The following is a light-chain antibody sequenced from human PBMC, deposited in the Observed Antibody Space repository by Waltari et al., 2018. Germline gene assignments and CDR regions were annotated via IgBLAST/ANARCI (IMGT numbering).Light chain of an antibody. Sequence: QLVLTQSPSASASLGASVKLTCTLSSGHSSNIIAWLQQQPEKGPRYLMKVNSDGSHSKGDDIPDRFSGSSSGAERYLTISSVQSEDEADYYCQTGGHGTWVFGGGTTLTVL. CDR2: VNSDGSH. J-gene: IGLJ3*02. CDR3: QTGGHGTWV. V-gene: IGLV4-69*01. CDR1: SGHSSNI.